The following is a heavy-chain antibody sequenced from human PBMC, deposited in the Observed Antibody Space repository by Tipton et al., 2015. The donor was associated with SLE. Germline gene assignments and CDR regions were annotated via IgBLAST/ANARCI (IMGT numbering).Heavy chain of an antibody. Sequence: TLSLTCTVSGGSISSSRYYWGWLRQPPGKGLEWIGSIYYSGSTYYNPSLKSRVTISVDTSKNQFSLKLSSVTAADTAVYYCARDQGRCGGYYGIDVWGQGSTVTVAS. CDR3: ARDQGRCGGYYGIDV. CDR2: IYYSGST. V-gene: IGHV4-39*07. J-gene: IGHJ6*02. D-gene: IGHD3-10*01. CDR1: GGSISSSRYY.